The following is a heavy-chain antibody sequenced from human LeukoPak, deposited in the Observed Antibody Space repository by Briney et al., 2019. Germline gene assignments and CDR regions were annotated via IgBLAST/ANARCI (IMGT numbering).Heavy chain of an antibody. D-gene: IGHD5-18*01. CDR2: IWYDGSNK. CDR3: ATFSGYSYGYLSDY. Sequence: PWGSLRLSCAASGFTFSSYGMHWVRQAPGKGLEWVAVIWYDGSNKYYADSVKGRFTISRDNSKNTLYLQMNSLRAEDTAVYYCATFSGYSYGYLSDYWGQGTLVTVSS. J-gene: IGHJ4*02. CDR1: GFTFSSYG. V-gene: IGHV3-33*01.